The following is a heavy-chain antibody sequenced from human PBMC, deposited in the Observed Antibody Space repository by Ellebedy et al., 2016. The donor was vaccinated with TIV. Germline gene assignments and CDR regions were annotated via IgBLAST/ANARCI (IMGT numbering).Heavy chain of an antibody. CDR3: ARQLGPLRGKYYFDY. CDR2: IYYTGTT. J-gene: IGHJ4*02. D-gene: IGHD3-10*01. CDR1: SGSVSSGRHY. Sequence: SETLSLXXTVSSGSVSSGRHYLSWIRQPPGKGLEWIGYIYYTGTTNYNPSLKSRVTISVDTSKNQFSLKLSSLTAADTAVYYCARQLGPLRGKYYFDYWGQGTLVTVSS. V-gene: IGHV4-61*01.